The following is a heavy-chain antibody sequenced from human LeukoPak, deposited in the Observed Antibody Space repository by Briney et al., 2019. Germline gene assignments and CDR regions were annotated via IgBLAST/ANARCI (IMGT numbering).Heavy chain of an antibody. V-gene: IGHV3-30*02. CDR2: IRYDGSNK. D-gene: IGHD3-22*01. J-gene: IGHJ4*02. CDR3: AKDFLYYDSSGYYPWYFDY. Sequence: GGSLRLSCAASGFTFISYGMHWVRQAPGKGLEWVALIRYDGSNKYYADSVKGRFTISRDNSKNTLYLQMNSLRAEDTAVYYCAKDFLYYDSSGYYPWYFDYLGQGTLVTVSS. CDR1: GFTFISYG.